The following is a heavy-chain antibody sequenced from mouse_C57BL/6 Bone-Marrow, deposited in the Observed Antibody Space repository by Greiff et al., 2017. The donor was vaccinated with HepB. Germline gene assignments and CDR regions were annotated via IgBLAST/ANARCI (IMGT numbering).Heavy chain of an antibody. Sequence: EVKLMESGGGLVKPGGSLKLSCAASGFTFSDYGMHWVRQAPEKGLEWVAYISSGSSTIYYADTVQGRFTISRDNAKNTLFLKMTSLRSEDTAMYYCARRGALGRNYAIDYWGQGTTLTVSS. CDR3: ARRGALGRNYAIDY. CDR1: GFTFSDYG. V-gene: IGHV5-17*01. J-gene: IGHJ2*01. D-gene: IGHD1-1*02. CDR2: ISSGSSTI.